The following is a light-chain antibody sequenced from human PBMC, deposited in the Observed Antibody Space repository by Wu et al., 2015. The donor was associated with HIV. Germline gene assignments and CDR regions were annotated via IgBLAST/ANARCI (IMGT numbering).Light chain of an antibody. Sequence: DIQMTQSPSTVSASVGDTITITCRASQSIGVWLAWYQQKPGLAPDLLIYQASRLEIGVPSRFSGSGSGTEFTLTINSLQPDDFVTYYCQHYNSDSTMFGQGTTV. CDR3: QHYNSDSTM. CDR1: QSIGVW. CDR2: QAS. V-gene: IGKV1-5*03. J-gene: IGKJ1*01.